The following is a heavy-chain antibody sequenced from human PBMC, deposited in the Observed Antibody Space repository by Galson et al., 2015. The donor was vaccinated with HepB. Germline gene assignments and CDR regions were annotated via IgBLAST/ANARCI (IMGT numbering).Heavy chain of an antibody. CDR2: MLSGGNT. Sequence: SLRLSCADSRFTFSPYTMTWVRQAPGKGLEWVAAMLSGGNTYYADSVKSRFTISRDDSKNTLVLQMNSLRAEDTAVYFCARRVSGNFDFCCRGTLVTVSS. V-gene: IGHV3-23*01. J-gene: IGHJ4*02. CDR1: RFTFSPYT. CDR3: ARRVSGNFDF. D-gene: IGHD5-12*01.